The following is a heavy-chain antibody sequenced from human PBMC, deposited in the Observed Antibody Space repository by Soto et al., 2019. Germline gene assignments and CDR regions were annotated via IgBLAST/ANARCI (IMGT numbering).Heavy chain of an antibody. J-gene: IGHJ5*02. CDR2: ITFRDGLP. Sequence: EVQLLESGGGLILPAGSLRLSCAASEFPFSTYEMNWARQSPGKVLECVAFITFRDGLPYYADYVRGRFTISLENSKITLYLQIVSLRVENTARYYCVKGGWLDDWGQGTLGTVSS. CDR3: VKGGWLDD. V-gene: IGHV3-23*01. CDR1: EFPFSTYE.